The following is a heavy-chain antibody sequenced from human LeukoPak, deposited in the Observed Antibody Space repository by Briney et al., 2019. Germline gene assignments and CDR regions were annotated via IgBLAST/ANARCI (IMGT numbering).Heavy chain of an antibody. V-gene: IGHV1-46*01. CDR2: INPSGGST. D-gene: IGHD4-23*01. J-gene: IGHJ4*02. CDR3: ARDYPDYGGGSFLPLDY. Sequence: ASVKVSCKASGYTFTSYYMHWVRQAPGRGLEWMGIINPSGGSTSYAQKFQGRVTMTRDMSTSTVYMELSSLRSEDTAVYYCARDYPDYGGGSFLPLDYWGQGTLVTVSS. CDR1: GYTFTSYY.